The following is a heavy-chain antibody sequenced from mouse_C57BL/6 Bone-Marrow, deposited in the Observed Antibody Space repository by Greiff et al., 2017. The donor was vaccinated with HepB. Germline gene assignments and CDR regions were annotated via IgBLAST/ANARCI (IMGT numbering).Heavy chain of an antibody. CDR3: ARPSNYYAMDY. J-gene: IGHJ4*01. CDR2: IYPGSGNT. Sequence: QVQLQQSGAELVRPGASVKLSCKASGYTFTDYYINWVKQRPGQGLEWIARIYPGSGNTYYNEKFKGKATLTAEKSSSTAYMQLSSLTSEDSAVYFCARPSNYYAMDYWGQGTSVTVSS. V-gene: IGHV1-76*01. CDR1: GYTFTDYY.